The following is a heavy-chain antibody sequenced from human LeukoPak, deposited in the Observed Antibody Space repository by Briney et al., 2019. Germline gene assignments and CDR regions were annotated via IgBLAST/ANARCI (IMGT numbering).Heavy chain of an antibody. CDR2: IYYSGST. CDR3: ARILGYNYGQGDS. Sequence: GSLRLSCAASGFTFSSYSMNWVRQAPGKGLEWIGFIYYSGSTYYNSSLKSRVTISVDTSKNQFSLKVSSVTAADTAVYYCARILGYNYGQGDSWGQGTLVTVSS. D-gene: IGHD5-18*01. CDR1: GFTFSSYS. J-gene: IGHJ4*02. V-gene: IGHV4-59*06.